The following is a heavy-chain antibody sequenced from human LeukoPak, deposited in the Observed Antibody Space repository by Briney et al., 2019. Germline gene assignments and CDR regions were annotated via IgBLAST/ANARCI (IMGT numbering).Heavy chain of an antibody. CDR3: ARDYDSSGLDY. Sequence: GGSLRLSCAASGFTFSSYPLHSVPQAPGKGLERVAVISYDGSNKYYADSVKGRFTISRDNTKNTLYLQMNSLRAEDTAVYYCARDYDSSGLDYWGQGTLVTVSS. J-gene: IGHJ4*02. CDR1: GFTFSSYP. D-gene: IGHD3-22*01. CDR2: ISYDGSNK. V-gene: IGHV3-30*04.